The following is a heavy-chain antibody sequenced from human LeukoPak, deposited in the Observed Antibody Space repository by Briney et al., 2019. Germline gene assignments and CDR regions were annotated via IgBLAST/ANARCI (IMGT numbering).Heavy chain of an antibody. V-gene: IGHV3-33*06. Sequence: GGSLRLSCAASGFTFSSYGMHWVRQAPGKGLEWVAVIWYDGSNKYYADSVKGRFTISRDNSKNTLYLQTNSLRAEDTAVYYCAKDLYSGVESFDYWGQGTLVTVSS. CDR3: AKDLYSGVESFDY. J-gene: IGHJ4*02. CDR1: GFTFSSYG. CDR2: IWYDGSNK. D-gene: IGHD3-10*02.